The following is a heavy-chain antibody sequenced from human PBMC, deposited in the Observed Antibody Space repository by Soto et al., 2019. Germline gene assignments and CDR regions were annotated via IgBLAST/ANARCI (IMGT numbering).Heavy chain of an antibody. CDR1: GEGKDCRS. D-gene: IGHD3-22*01. J-gene: IGHJ6*01. Sequence: ASVEVPWEDCGEGKDCRSRRWLQHAKEQGLEWIVWINHNSGGTNYAQKLQGSVNMTRDTSISTAYMELRSLRSDDTAVYYCARSGYYDSSGYCTPVYY. V-gene: IGHV1-2*02. CDR2: INHNSGGT. CDR3: ARSGYYDSSGYCTPVYY.